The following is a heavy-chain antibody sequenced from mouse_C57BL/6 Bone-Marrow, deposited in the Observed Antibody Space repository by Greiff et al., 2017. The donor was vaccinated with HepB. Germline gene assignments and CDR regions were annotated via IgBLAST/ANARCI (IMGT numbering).Heavy chain of an antibody. CDR2: ISYDGSN. CDR1: GYSITSGYY. V-gene: IGHV3-6*01. D-gene: IGHD1-1*01. Sequence: DVKLQESGPGLVKPSQSLSLTCSVTGYSITSGYYWNWIRQFPGNKLEWMGYISYDGSNNYNPSLKNRISITRDTSKNQFFLKLNSVTTEDTATYYCARDDYGSSYLTVFDVWGTGTTVTVSS. J-gene: IGHJ1*03. CDR3: ARDDYGSSYLTVFDV.